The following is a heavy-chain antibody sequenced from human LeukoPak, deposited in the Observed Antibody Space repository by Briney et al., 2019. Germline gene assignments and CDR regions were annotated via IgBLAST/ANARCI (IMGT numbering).Heavy chain of an antibody. CDR2: IKSKVDCETT. V-gene: IGHV3-15*01. J-gene: IGHJ4*02. D-gene: IGHD4/OR15-4a*01. CDR1: RFTFSNAW. CDR3: AIDEPNYAPYDFDY. Sequence: GGSLRLSCAASRFTFSNAWMNWVRQAPGKGLEWVGRIKSKVDCETTDYAAPVKGRFTISRDDSNNMVYLQMNSLKIEDTAVYYCAIDEPNYAPYDFDYWGQGTLVTVSS.